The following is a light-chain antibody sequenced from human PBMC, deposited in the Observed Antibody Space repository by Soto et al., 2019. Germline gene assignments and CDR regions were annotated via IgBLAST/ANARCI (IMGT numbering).Light chain of an antibody. CDR1: QSVPRSY. V-gene: IGKV3-11*01. CDR3: QQRINWPT. CDR2: DAS. Sequence: DIVLSQSPGTLSLSQGERATLSCRASQSVPRSYLAWYQQKPGQAPRLLIYDASNRATGIPARFSGSGSGTDFTLTISSLEPEDFAVYYRQQRINWPTFGGGTNV. J-gene: IGKJ4*01.